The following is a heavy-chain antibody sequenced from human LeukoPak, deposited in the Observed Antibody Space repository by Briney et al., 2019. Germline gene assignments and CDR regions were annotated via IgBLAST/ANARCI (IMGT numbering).Heavy chain of an antibody. CDR2: IIPIFGTA. J-gene: IGHJ4*02. CDR1: GGTFSSYA. V-gene: IGHV1-69*13. D-gene: IGHD5-18*01. CDR3: ARREGGYHPFDY. Sequence: SVKVSCKASGGTFSSYAISWVRQATGQGLEWMGGIIPIFGTANYAQKFQGRVTITADESTSTAYMELSSLRSEDTAVYYCARREGGYHPFDYWGQGTLVTVSS.